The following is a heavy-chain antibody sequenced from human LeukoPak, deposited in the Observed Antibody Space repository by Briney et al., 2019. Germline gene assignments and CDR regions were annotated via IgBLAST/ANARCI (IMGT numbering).Heavy chain of an antibody. Sequence: GASLRLSCAAPGFTFSSYAMSWVRQAPGKGLEWVSAISGSGGSTYYADSVKGRFTISRDNSKNTLYLQMNSLRAEDTAVYYCAKDGRRYDFWSGSDYWGQGTLVTVSS. J-gene: IGHJ4*02. D-gene: IGHD3-3*01. CDR1: GFTFSSYA. CDR2: ISGSGGST. CDR3: AKDGRRYDFWSGSDY. V-gene: IGHV3-23*01.